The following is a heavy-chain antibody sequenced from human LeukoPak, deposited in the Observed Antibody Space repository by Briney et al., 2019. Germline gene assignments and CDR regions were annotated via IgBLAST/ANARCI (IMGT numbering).Heavy chain of an antibody. D-gene: IGHD1-26*01. V-gene: IGHV3-30*02. Sequence: GGSLRLSCVASGFTFSSNGMHWGRQAPGKGLEWVAFIRSDGSKTYYTDSVRGRFTISRDNSKNTLYLQMNSLRAEDTAVYCCARGGSYYLDYWGQGTLVTVSS. CDR2: IRSDGSKT. CDR1: GFTFSSNG. CDR3: ARGGSYYLDY. J-gene: IGHJ4*02.